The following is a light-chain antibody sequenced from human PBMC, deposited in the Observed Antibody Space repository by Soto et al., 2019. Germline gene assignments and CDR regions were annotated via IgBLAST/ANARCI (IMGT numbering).Light chain of an antibody. J-gene: IGKJ1*01. Sequence: DLQMTQSPSSLSASVGDRVTITCRASQGISNNLAWYQQKPGKVPELLIYGASTWQSGVPSRFSGSGSGTDFTLTISSLQPEDIATYYCQKYNSAPWTFGPGTKVEIK. CDR3: QKYNSAPWT. V-gene: IGKV1-27*01. CDR2: GAS. CDR1: QGISNN.